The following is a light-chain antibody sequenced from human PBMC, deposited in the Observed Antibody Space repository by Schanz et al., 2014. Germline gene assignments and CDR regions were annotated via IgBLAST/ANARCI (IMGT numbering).Light chain of an antibody. CDR3: QQSYSAPPYT. CDR1: QSVNSY. Sequence: EIVLTQSPVTLSLYPGERATLSCRASQSVNSYLAWYQQKPGLAPRLLIYDASNRATGIPARFSGSGSGTDFTLTISSLEPEDFATYYCQQSYSAPPYTFGQGTKLEIK. CDR2: DAS. J-gene: IGKJ2*01. V-gene: IGKV3-11*01.